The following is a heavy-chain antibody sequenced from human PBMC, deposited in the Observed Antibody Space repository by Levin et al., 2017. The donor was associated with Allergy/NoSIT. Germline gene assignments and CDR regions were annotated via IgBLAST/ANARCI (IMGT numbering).Heavy chain of an antibody. J-gene: IGHJ4*02. CDR3: AKDPKYYGSGSYYKTPGVFDY. V-gene: IGHV3-23*01. Sequence: GGSLRLSCAASGFTFSSYAMSWVRQAPGKGLEWVSAISGSGGSTYYADSVKGRFTISRDNSKNTLYLQMNSLRAEDTAVYYCAKDPKYYGSGSYYKTPGVFDYWGQGTLVTVSS. CDR1: GFTFSSYA. D-gene: IGHD3-10*01. CDR2: ISGSGGST.